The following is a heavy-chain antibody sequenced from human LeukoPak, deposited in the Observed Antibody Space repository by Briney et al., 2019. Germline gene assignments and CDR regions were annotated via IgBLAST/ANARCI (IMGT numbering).Heavy chain of an antibody. CDR2: ISYDGSNK. D-gene: IGHD1-26*01. CDR3: AKRVGYSGSYDDAFDI. J-gene: IGHJ3*02. Sequence: GGSLRLSCAVSGFTFSYYGMHWVRQAPGKGLEWVAVISYDGSNKYYADSVKDRFTISRDNSKNTLYLQMNSLRAEDTAVYYCAKRVGYSGSYDDAFDIWGQGTMVTVSS. V-gene: IGHV3-30*18. CDR1: GFTFSYYG.